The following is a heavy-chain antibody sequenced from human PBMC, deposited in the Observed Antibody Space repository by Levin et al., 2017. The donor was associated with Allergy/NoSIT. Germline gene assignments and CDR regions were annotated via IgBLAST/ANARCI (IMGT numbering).Heavy chain of an antibody. CDR2: MNSDGSST. D-gene: IGHD1-26*01. CDR1: GFTFSSYW. Sequence: GGSLRLSCAASGFTFSSYWMHWVRQVPGKGLVWVSRMNSDGSSTNYADSVKGRFTISRDNAKNTLYLQMNSLRADDTAVYYCARWGGVGATSRFDYWGQGTLVTVSS. V-gene: IGHV3-74*01. CDR3: ARWGGVGATSRFDY. J-gene: IGHJ4*02.